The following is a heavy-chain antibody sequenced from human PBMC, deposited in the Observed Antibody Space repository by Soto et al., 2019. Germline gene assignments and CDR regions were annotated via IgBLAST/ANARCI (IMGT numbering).Heavy chain of an antibody. CDR1: GYPVTAYY. CDR2: INPATGAA. J-gene: IGHJ3*02. CDR3: ARGGGVGVAGSAAFDM. D-gene: IGHD3-3*01. V-gene: IGHV1-46*01. Sequence: QLHLVQSGAVVKKPGASVTVSCSASGYPVTAYYMHWVRQAPGRGLEWMGGINPATGAAKYTQTFQGGVTMPRDTSTSTVFMELSGLTSEDTPVFYWARGGGVGVAGSAAFDMWGQGTLVTVSS.